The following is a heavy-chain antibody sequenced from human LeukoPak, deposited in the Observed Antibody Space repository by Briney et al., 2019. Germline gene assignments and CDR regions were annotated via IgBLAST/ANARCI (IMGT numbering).Heavy chain of an antibody. D-gene: IGHD4-23*01. J-gene: IGHJ5*02. CDR3: ARDDYYGGNSS. CDR2: IYYSGST. Sequence: PSETLSLTCTVSGDSISSSSYYWGWIRQPPGKGLEWIGSIYYSGSTYYNPSLKSRVTISVDTSKNQFSLKLSSVTAADTAVYYCARDDYYGGNSSWGQGTLVTVSS. V-gene: IGHV4-39*07. CDR1: GDSISSSSYY.